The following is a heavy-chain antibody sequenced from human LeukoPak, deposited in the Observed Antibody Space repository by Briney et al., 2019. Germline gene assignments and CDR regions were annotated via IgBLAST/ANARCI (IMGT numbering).Heavy chain of an antibody. J-gene: IGHJ5*02. CDR3: ARGRSRENWFDP. CDR2: MNPNSGNT. CDR1: GYTFTSYD. V-gene: IGHV1-8*03. Sequence: ASVKVSCTASGYTFTSYDINWVRQATGQGLEWMGWMNPNSGNTGYAQKFQGRVTITRNTSISTAYMELSSLRSEDTAVYYCARGRSRENWFDPWGQGTLVTVSS.